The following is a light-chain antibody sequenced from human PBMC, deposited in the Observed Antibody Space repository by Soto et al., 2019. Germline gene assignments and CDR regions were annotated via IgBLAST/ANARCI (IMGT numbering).Light chain of an antibody. CDR1: QSVSSR. CDR2: GAS. J-gene: IGKJ5*01. CDR3: HQYPNWPPFT. V-gene: IGKV3-15*01. Sequence: EIVLTQSPATLSVSPGESATLSCRASQSVSSRLGWYQQRPGQAPRLLIYGASTRATGIPARFSGSGSGTEFTLTISSLQSEDSAFYYCHQYPNWPPFTFGQGTRLQMK.